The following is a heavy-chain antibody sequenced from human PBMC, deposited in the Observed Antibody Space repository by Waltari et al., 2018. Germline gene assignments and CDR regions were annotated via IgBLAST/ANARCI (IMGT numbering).Heavy chain of an antibody. CDR2: IYYSGST. CDR3: ARDRWQQLLDY. D-gene: IGHD6-13*01. J-gene: IGHJ4*02. V-gene: IGHV4-39*07. Sequence: QLQLQESGPGLVKPSETLSLTCTVSGGSISSSSYYWGWIRQPPGKGLGWIGSIYYSGSTYYNPSLKSRVTISVDTSKNQFSLKLSSVTAADTAVYYCARDRWQQLLDYWGQGTLVTVSS. CDR1: GGSISSSSYY.